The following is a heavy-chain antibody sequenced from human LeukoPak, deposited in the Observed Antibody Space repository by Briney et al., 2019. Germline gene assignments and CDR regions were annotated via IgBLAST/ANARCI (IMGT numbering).Heavy chain of an antibody. CDR1: GFTFSSYS. CDR3: ARVKYGSGSYYNAPGYDY. J-gene: IGHJ4*02. D-gene: IGHD3-10*01. CDR2: ISSSSSYI. Sequence: PGGSLRLSCAASGFTFSSYSMNWVRQAPGKGLEWVSSISSSSSYIYYADSVKGRFTISRDNAKNSLYLQMNSLRAEDTAVYYCARVKYGSGSYYNAPGYDYWGQGTLVTVSS. V-gene: IGHV3-21*04.